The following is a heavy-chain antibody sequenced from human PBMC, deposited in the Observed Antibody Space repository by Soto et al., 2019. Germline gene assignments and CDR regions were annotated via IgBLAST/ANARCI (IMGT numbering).Heavy chain of an antibody. D-gene: IGHD6-6*01. V-gene: IGHV5-51*01. CDR2: IYPGGSDT. CDR1: GYSFTSYW. CDR3: ARLMSIAARLGRYYYYYGMDV. Sequence: PGESLKISCKGSGYSFTSYWIGWVRQMPGKGLEWMGIIYPGGSDTRYSPSFQGQVTISADKSISTAYLQWSSLKASDTAMYYCARLMSIAARLGRYYYYYGMDVWGQGTTVTVSS. J-gene: IGHJ6*02.